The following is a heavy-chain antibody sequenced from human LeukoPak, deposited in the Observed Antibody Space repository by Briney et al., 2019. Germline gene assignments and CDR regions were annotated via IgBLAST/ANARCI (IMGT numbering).Heavy chain of an antibody. V-gene: IGHV4-39*01. Sequence: SETLSLTCTVSGGSISSSSYYWGWIRQPPGTGLEWIGSIYYSGSTYYNPSLKSRVTISVDTSKNQFSLKLSSVTAADTAVYYCARPIEADISPGDAFDIWGQGTMVTVSS. D-gene: IGHD3-9*01. CDR3: ARPIEADISPGDAFDI. CDR1: GGSISSSSYY. J-gene: IGHJ3*02. CDR2: IYYSGST.